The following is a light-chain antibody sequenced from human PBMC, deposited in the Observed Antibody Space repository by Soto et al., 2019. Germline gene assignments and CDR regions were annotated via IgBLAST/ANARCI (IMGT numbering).Light chain of an antibody. CDR2: LGS. Sequence: DIVMTQSPVSLPVTPGEAASISCRSSQSLLHRNGYNYLDWYVQKPGQSPQLLIYLGSNRASGVPDRFSGSGSGTDFTLKISRVEAEDVGVYYCMQALQTPWTFGQGTKVDIK. CDR3: MQALQTPWT. CDR1: QSLLHRNGYNY. J-gene: IGKJ1*01. V-gene: IGKV2-28*01.